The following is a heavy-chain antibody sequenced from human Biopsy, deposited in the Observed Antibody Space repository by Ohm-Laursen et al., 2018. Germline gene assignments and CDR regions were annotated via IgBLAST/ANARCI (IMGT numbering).Heavy chain of an antibody. CDR3: AGGAAKGNPYDH. CDR1: GGTFSSYV. Sequence: SVKVSCKASGGTFSSYVISWVRQAPGQGLEWMGRIIPTFDTPTYAPDFQGRVTFTADKSTGTAHLDLRSLRSEDTAVYYCAGGAAKGNPYDHWGQGTLVIVST. V-gene: IGHV1-69*06. D-gene: IGHD3-10*01. J-gene: IGHJ5*02. CDR2: IIPTFDTP.